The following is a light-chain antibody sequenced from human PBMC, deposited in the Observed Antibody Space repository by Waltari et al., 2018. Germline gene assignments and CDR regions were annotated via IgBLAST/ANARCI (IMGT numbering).Light chain of an antibody. J-gene: IGKJ1*01. Sequence: DIQLTHSPSTLSASVGDRVTTTCRATHSISTWLAWYQQKPGKAPNRLIYKASTLQSGVPSRFSGHGSGTEFTHTISSLQPDDFATYYCQQYNSNSPWTFGQGTKVEIK. CDR3: QQYNSNSPWT. CDR2: KAS. V-gene: IGKV1-5*03. CDR1: HSISTW.